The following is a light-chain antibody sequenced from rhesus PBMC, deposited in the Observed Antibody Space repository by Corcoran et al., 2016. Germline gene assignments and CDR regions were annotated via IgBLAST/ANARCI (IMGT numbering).Light chain of an antibody. J-gene: IGKJ1*01. CDR2: KAY. V-gene: IGKV1-43*02. CDR3: LRYDSEPPT. Sequence: DLQMTQSPSSLSASVGDRVTITCRASQGISTYLNWSQQKPGKPPKRLILKAYSLESGVPSKFSGSGSGTEFTLTISGLQPEDFATDYWLRYDSEPPTFDQGTKVDIK. CDR1: QGISTY.